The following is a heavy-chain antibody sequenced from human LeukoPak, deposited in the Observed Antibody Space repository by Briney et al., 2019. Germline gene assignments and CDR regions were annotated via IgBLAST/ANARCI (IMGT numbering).Heavy chain of an antibody. Sequence: GGSLRLSCAASGFTLSSYAMNWVRQAPGKGLEWVSAISGSGSAYYADSVKGRFTISRDNSKNTLYLQMNSLRAEDTAVYYCARMGKPIYYYYMDVWGKGTTVTISS. V-gene: IGHV3-23*01. J-gene: IGHJ6*03. D-gene: IGHD7-27*01. CDR1: GFTLSSYA. CDR3: ARMGKPIYYYYMDV. CDR2: ISGSGSA.